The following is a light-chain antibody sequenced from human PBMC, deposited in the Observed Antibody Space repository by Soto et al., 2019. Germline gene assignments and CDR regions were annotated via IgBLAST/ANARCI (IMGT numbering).Light chain of an antibody. Sequence: EIVLTQSPGTLSLSPGERVTLSCRASQSLSSGYLAWYQQKFGQAPSLLIYGASTRATGIPARFSGSGSGTEFTLTIRRLETEDFAVFYCQQYGTSEIIFGQGTRREIK. CDR2: GAS. V-gene: IGKV3-20*01. CDR3: QQYGTSEII. CDR1: QSLSSGY. J-gene: IGKJ5*01.